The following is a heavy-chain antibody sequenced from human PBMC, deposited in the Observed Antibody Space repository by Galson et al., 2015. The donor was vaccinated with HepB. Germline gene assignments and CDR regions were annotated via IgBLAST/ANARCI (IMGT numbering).Heavy chain of an antibody. CDR1: GFTFSSYS. CDR3: ARDLGDGYLGVCDY. V-gene: IGHV3-21*01. J-gene: IGHJ4*02. Sequence: SLRLSCAASGFTFSSYSMNWVRQAPGKGLEWVSSISSSSSYIYYADSVKGRFTISRDNAKNSLYLQMNSLRAEDTAVYYCARDLGDGYLGVCDYWGQGTLVTVSS. D-gene: IGHD5-24*01. CDR2: ISSSSSYI.